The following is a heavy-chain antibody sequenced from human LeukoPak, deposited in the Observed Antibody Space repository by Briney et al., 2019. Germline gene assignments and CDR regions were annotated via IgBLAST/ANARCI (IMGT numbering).Heavy chain of an antibody. CDR3: ARAYCSGDTCYSATD. CDR2: ISYDGSNK. Sequence: PGGSLRLSCAASGFTFSSYAMHWVRQAPGKRLDWVAVISYDGSNKYYADSVKGRFTISRDNSKNTLYLQMNSLRAEDTAVYYCARAYCSGDTCYSATDWGQGTLVTVSS. CDR1: GFTFSSYA. J-gene: IGHJ4*02. V-gene: IGHV3-30*04. D-gene: IGHD2-15*01.